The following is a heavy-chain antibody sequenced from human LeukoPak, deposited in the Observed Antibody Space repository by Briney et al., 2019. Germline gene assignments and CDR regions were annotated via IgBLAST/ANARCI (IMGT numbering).Heavy chain of an antibody. CDR1: GGSISSYY. J-gene: IGHJ3*02. CDR3: ARDTNSLDFGYYDSSGPDGLAFDI. V-gene: IGHV4-4*07. CDR2: IYTSGST. Sequence: PSETLSLTCTVSGGSISSYYWSWIRQPAGKGLEWIGRIYTSGSTNYNPSLKSRVTMSVDTSKNQFSLKLSSVTAADTAVYYCARDTNSLDFGYYDSSGPDGLAFDIWGQGTMVAVSS. D-gene: IGHD3-22*01.